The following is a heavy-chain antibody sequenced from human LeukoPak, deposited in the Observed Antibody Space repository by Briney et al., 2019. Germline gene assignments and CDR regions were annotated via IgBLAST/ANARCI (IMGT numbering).Heavy chain of an antibody. CDR3: ARRGTGTTGYYFDY. Sequence: GGSLRLSCAASGFTFSSYSMNWVRQAPGKGLEWVSYISSSSSTIYCADSVKGRFTISRDNAKNSLYLQMNSLRAEDTAVYFCARRGTGTTGYYFDYWGQGTLVTVSS. CDR1: GFTFSSYS. V-gene: IGHV3-48*01. CDR2: ISSSSSTI. J-gene: IGHJ4*02. D-gene: IGHD1-7*01.